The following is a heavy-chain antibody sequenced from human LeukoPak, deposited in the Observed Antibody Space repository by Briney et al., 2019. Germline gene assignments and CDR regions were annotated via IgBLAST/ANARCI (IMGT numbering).Heavy chain of an antibody. J-gene: IGHJ4*02. CDR2: IRSKANSYAT. V-gene: IGHV3-73*01. CDR1: GFTLKVSA. Sequence: VGSLRLYCAAPGFTLKVSAMHWVPQASGKGLERVGRIRSKANSYATAYAASVKGRCTITRDDSKNTAYLQMSSLKTEDTAVYYGTTRPHIVEATTFDYWGQGTLVTVSS. D-gene: IGHD1-26*01. CDR3: TTRPHIVEATTFDY.